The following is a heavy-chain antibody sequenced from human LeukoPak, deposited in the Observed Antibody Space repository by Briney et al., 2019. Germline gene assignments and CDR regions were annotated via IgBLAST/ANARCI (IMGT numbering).Heavy chain of an antibody. CDR1: GFTFSSYA. V-gene: IGHV3-23*01. CDR3: AKGRSGVVVAALNY. Sequence: GGSLRLSCAASGFTFSSYAMSWVRQAPGKGLEWVSTISGSGDSTYFADSVKGRFTISRDNSKNTLYLQMNSLRADDTAVYYCAKGRSGVVVAALNYWGQGTPVTVSS. D-gene: IGHD2-15*01. CDR2: ISGSGDST. J-gene: IGHJ4*02.